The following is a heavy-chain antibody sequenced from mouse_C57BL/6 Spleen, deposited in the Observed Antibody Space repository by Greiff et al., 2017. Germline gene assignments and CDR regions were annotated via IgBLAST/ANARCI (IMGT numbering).Heavy chain of an antibody. J-gene: IGHJ2*01. D-gene: IGHD1-1*01. V-gene: IGHV1-80*01. CDR3: ARGGEDYYGSSCY. Sequence: QVQLQQSGAELVKPGASVKISCKASGYAFSSYWMNWVKQRPGKGLEWIGQIYPGDGDTNYNGKFKGKATLTADKSSSTAYMQLSSLTSEDSAVYFCARGGEDYYGSSCYWGQGTTLTVSS. CDR2: IYPGDGDT. CDR1: GYAFSSYW.